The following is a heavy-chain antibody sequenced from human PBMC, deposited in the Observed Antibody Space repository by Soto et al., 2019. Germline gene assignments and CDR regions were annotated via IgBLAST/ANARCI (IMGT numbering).Heavy chain of an antibody. J-gene: IGHJ4*02. D-gene: IGHD4-17*01. Sequence: PSETLSLTCAVSGGYISGGYYSWSWIRQPPGKGLEWIGFIYNSGSTYYNSSLKSRVTISVDRSKNHFFLNLTSVTAEDTALYYCAGHGGYSYLGQGTLVTVSS. CDR2: IYNSGST. CDR1: GGYISGGYYS. V-gene: IGHV4-30-2*01. CDR3: AGHGGYSY.